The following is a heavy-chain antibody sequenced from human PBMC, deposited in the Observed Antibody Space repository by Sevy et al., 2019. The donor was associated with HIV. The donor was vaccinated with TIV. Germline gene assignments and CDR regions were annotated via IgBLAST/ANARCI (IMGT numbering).Heavy chain of an antibody. CDR3: ARDAMRVGNSNYYYGMDV. CDR1: GFTLSPYS. CDR2: ISSSSNII. Sequence: GGSLRLSCAASGFTLSPYSMEWVRQAPGKGLEWVSHISSSSNIIYYADSVKGRFTVSRDNAKNSLDLRMDSLRDEDTAVYYCARDAMRVGNSNYYYGMDVWGQGTTVTVSS. V-gene: IGHV3-48*02. D-gene: IGHD2-2*01. J-gene: IGHJ6*02.